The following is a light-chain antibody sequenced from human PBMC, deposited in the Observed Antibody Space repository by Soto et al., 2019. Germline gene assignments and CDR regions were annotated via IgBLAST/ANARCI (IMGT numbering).Light chain of an antibody. V-gene: IGLV1-44*01. J-gene: IGLJ3*02. CDR2: GND. Sequence: QSVLTQPPSASGTPGQRVIISCSGNSSNFGGNTANWYQQFPGTAPKVLIYGNDQRPSGVPDRFSGSKSGTSASLAISGLQSEDEADYYCAAWDDSLNGWVFGGGTKVTVL. CDR1: SSNFGGNT. CDR3: AAWDDSLNGWV.